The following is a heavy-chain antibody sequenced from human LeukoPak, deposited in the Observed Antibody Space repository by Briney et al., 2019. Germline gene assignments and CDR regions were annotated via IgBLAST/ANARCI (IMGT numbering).Heavy chain of an antibody. CDR1: GFTFSDYW. Sequence: GGSLRLSCAASGFTFSDYWMSWIRQAPGKGLEWVAHIKQDGSDEYYVDSVKGRFTISRDNAKNSLFLQMNRLRADDTAVYYCARGGVRGVIIRPVDYWGQGSLVSVSS. CDR3: ARGGVRGVIIRPVDY. D-gene: IGHD3-10*01. CDR2: IKQDGSDE. V-gene: IGHV3-7*01. J-gene: IGHJ4*02.